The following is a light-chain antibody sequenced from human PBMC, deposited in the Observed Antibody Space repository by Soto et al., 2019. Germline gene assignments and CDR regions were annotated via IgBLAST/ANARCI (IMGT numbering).Light chain of an antibody. J-gene: IGLJ2*01. CDR1: SSDVGGYNY. V-gene: IGLV2-11*01. CDR2: DVT. CDR3: CSYAGNYVLV. Sequence: QSALTQPRSVSGSPGQSVTISCTGTSSDVGGYNYVSWYQHHPGKVPKLIIYDVTKWPSGVPDRFSGSKSGNTASLTISGLQAEDEADYYCCSYAGNYVLVFGGGTQLTVL.